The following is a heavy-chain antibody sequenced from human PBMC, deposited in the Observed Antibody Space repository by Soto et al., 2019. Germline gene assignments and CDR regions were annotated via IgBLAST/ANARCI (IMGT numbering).Heavy chain of an antibody. CDR3: ARRDDYKLPYFDS. V-gene: IGHV5-51*01. CDR1: GYSFSNYW. Sequence: GESLKISCKASGYSFSNYWIGWVRQMPGKGLEWMGIIYPGDSDTTYSPSFQGHVTISADKSINTAYLQWGSLKAPDTAMYYCARRDDYKLPYFDSCCQEAQLTISS. D-gene: IGHD4-4*01. J-gene: IGHJ4*02. CDR2: IYPGDSDT.